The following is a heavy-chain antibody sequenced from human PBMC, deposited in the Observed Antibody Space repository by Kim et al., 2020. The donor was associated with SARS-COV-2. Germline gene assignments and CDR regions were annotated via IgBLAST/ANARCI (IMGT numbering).Heavy chain of an antibody. Sequence: SETLSLTCAVYGGSFSGYYWSWIRQPPGKGLEWIGEINHSGSTNYNPSLKSRVTISVDTSKNQFSLKLSSVTAADTAVYYCARGILYYYGSGSYNDYYYGMDVWGQGTTVTVSS. CDR3: ARGILYYYGSGSYNDYYYGMDV. V-gene: IGHV4-34*01. CDR1: GGSFSGYY. CDR2: INHSGST. J-gene: IGHJ6*02. D-gene: IGHD3-10*01.